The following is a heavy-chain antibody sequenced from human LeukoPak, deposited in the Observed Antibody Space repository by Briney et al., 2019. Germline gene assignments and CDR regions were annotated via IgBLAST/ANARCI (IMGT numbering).Heavy chain of an antibody. D-gene: IGHD4-17*01. CDR2: ISWNSGSI. CDR3: AKDMGDYGDYYFDY. J-gene: IGHJ4*02. V-gene: IGHV3-9*01. CDR1: GFTFDDYA. Sequence: GGSLRLSCAASGFTFDDYAMHWVRQAPGKGLEWVSGISWNSGSIGYADSVKGRFTTSRDNAKNSLYLQMNSLRAEDTALYYCAKDMGDYGDYYFDYWGQGTLVTVSS.